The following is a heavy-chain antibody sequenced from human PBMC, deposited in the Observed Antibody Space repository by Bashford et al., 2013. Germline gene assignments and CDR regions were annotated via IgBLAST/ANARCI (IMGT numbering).Heavy chain of an antibody. CDR2: VQYISWKDT. CDR1: GGSFSGYY. Sequence: SETLSLTCAVYGGSFSGYYWSWIRQPPREGDVEVELGVKVQYISWKDTNLTTRTLQESSHHISRHVQEPRSPSKLSSVTAADTAVYYCARAGYSGYDGTWYFDLWGRWHPRSPSPQ. J-gene: IGHJ2*01. D-gene: IGHD5-12*01. V-gene: IGHV4-34*01. CDR3: ARAGYSGYDGTWYFDL.